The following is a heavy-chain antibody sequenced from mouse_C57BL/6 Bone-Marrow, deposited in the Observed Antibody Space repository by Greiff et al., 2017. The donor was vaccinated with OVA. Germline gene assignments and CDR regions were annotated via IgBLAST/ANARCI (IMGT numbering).Heavy chain of an antibody. CDR1: GFTFSSYG. J-gene: IGHJ3*01. CDR2: ISSGGSYT. CDR3: ARLPYDYDFAY. V-gene: IGHV5-6*01. D-gene: IGHD2-4*01. Sequence: EVKLVESGGDLVKPGGSLKLSCAASGFTFSSYGMSWVRQTPDKRLEWVATISSGGSYTYYPDSVKGRFTISRDNAKNTLYLQMSSLKSEDTAMYYCARLPYDYDFAYWGQGTLVTVSA.